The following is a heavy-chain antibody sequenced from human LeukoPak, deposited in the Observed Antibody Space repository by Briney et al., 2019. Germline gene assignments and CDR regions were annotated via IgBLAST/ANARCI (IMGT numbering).Heavy chain of an antibody. D-gene: IGHD3-3*01. Sequence: PSETLSLTCTVSGGSISSSFYYWGWIRQPPGKGLEWIGSIYHSGSTYYNPSLKSRVTISVDTSRNQFSLNLSSVTAADTAVYYCARQGYDFWSGYWYYFDYWGQGTLVTVSS. CDR3: ARQGYDFWSGYWYYFDY. CDR1: GGSISSSFYY. CDR2: IYHSGST. V-gene: IGHV4-39*01. J-gene: IGHJ4*02.